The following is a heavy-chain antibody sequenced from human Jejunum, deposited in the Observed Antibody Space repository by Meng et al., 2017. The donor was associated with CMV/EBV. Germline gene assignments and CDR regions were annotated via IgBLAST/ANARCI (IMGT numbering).Heavy chain of an antibody. CDR2: IYYSGST. J-gene: IGHJ4*02. Sequence: WHWIRQHPGKGLEWIGYIYYSGSTYYHPPLKSRVTISIDTSKNQFSLKLSSVTAADTAVYYCARDEGGDLGYCSGGSCYSEVGFDYWGQGTLVTVSS. CDR3: ARDEGGDLGYCSGGSCYSEVGFDY. D-gene: IGHD2-15*01. V-gene: IGHV4-31*02.